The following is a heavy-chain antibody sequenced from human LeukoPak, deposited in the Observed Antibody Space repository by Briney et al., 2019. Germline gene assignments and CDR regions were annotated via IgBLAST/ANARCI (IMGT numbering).Heavy chain of an antibody. CDR2: ISSSSSYI. V-gene: IGHV3-21*01. Sequence: GGSLRLSCAASGFTFSSYSMNWVRQAPGKGLEWVSSISSSSSYIYYADSVKGRFTISRDNAKNSPYLQMNSLRAEDTAVYYCARSYYDILTGYQTALDYWGQGTLVTVSS. CDR1: GFTFSSYS. J-gene: IGHJ4*02. CDR3: ARSYYDILTGYQTALDY. D-gene: IGHD3-9*01.